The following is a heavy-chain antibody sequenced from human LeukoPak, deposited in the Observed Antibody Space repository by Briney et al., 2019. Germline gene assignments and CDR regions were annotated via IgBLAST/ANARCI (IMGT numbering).Heavy chain of an antibody. Sequence: MSGGSLRLSCAASGFTFSSYGMNWVRQAPGKGLEWVSSISSSSSYIYYADSVKGRFTISRDNSKNTLYLQMNSLRAEDTAIYYCARNYYNSSGYYPFDYWGQGTLVTVSS. J-gene: IGHJ4*02. CDR2: ISSSSSYI. D-gene: IGHD3-22*01. CDR3: ARNYYNSSGYYPFDY. CDR1: GFTFSSYG. V-gene: IGHV3-21*04.